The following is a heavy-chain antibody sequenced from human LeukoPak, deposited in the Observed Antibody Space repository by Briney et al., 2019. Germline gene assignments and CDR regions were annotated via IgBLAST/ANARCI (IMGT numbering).Heavy chain of an antibody. CDR1: GGSISSSSYY. J-gene: IGHJ4*02. CDR3: ARDRGTWNDDGFDY. V-gene: IGHV4-39*07. CDR2: IYYTGST. Sequence: SETLSLTCTVSGGSISSSSYYWGWIRQPPGKGLEWIASIYYTGSTYYNPSLKSRVTISVDTSKNQFSLKLSSVTAADTAVYYCARDRGTWNDDGFDYWGQGTLVTVSS. D-gene: IGHD1-1*01.